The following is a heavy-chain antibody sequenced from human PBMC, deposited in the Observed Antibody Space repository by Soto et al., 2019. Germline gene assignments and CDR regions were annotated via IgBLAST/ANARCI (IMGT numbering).Heavy chain of an antibody. J-gene: IGHJ4*02. CDR3: AREASAVISLDY. CDR2: FNPNSGDT. Sequence: SVKVSCKASGYTFTAYSMHWVRQAPGQGLEWVGWFNPNSGDTIYAQKFQGRVTLTRDTSIGTAYMELYSLTSDDTAVYYCAREASAVISLDYWGQGTLVTVSS. V-gene: IGHV1-2*02. CDR1: GYTFTAYS. D-gene: IGHD6-19*01.